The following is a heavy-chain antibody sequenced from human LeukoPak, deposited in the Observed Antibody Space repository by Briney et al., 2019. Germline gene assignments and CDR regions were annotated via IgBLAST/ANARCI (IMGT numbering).Heavy chain of an antibody. Sequence: PGGSLRLSCAASGFTFSGYDMHWVRQPPGKGLEWVSTIDIAGDTYYPDSVKGRFTISRQNGKSSLYLQMNSLRAEDTAVYYCTRTSLSGWFDSWGQGTLVTVSS. CDR2: IDIAGDT. D-gene: IGHD6-19*01. CDR1: GFTFSGYD. J-gene: IGHJ5*01. CDR3: TRTSLSGWFDS. V-gene: IGHV3-13*01.